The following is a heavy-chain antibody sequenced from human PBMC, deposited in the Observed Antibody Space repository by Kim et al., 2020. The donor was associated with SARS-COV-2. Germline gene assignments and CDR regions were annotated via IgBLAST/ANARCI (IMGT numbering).Heavy chain of an antibody. CDR1: GGSISSGGYY. Sequence: SETLSLTCTVSGGSISSGGYYWSWIRQHPGKGLEWIGNIYYSGSTYYNLSLKSRVTISVDTSKNQFSLKLSSVTAADTAVYYCARDAMSMVRGVIIPAVGMDVWGQGTTVTVSS. CDR2: IYYSGST. D-gene: IGHD3-10*01. V-gene: IGHV4-31*03. CDR3: ARDAMSMVRGVIIPAVGMDV. J-gene: IGHJ6*02.